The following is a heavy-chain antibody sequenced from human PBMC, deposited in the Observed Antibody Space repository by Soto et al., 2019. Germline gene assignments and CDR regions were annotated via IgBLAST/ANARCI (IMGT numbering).Heavy chain of an antibody. D-gene: IGHD3-16*01. CDR2: IIPILDVA. CDR1: GGTFTTYS. Sequence: QVQLVQSGAEVKKPGSSVKVSCKASGGTFTTYSFSWVRQAPGQGLEWLGRIIPILDVANYAQKFQGRVTITADTSTSTANMELRSLRFEDTAVYYCARGGGTSDDTFDIWGQGTMVAVSS. CDR3: ARGGGTSDDTFDI. V-gene: IGHV1-69*02. J-gene: IGHJ3*02.